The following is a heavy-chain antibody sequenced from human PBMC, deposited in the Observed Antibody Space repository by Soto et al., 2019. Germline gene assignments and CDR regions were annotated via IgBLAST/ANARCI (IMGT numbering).Heavy chain of an antibody. CDR1: GFSFSSYT. CDR3: AIPRDRAA. Sequence: PGGSLRLSCAASGFSFSSYTMNWVRQAPGKGLEWVSTISTTGNYINYADSVKGRFTVSRDNAKNLLYLHLNRLRGNDTGVYYCAIPRDRAARGQGTLVTVSS. V-gene: IGHV3-21*06. CDR2: ISTTGNYI. J-gene: IGHJ4*02.